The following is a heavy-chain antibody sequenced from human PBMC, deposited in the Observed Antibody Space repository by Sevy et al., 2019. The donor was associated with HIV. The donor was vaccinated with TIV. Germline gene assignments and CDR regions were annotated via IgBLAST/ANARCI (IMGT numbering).Heavy chain of an antibody. CDR2: ISGSGYST. J-gene: IGHJ4*02. CDR1: GFTFSNYA. D-gene: IGHD2-21*02. CDR3: AKHIAYCGGDCYPPLYYFDY. Sequence: GGSLRLSCAASGFTFSNYAMSWVRQAPGKGLEWVSAISGSGYSTYYADSVKGRFTISRDKSKNTRYLQINGLRAGDTAVYYCAKHIAYCGGDCYPPLYYFDYWGQGTLVTVSS. V-gene: IGHV3-23*01.